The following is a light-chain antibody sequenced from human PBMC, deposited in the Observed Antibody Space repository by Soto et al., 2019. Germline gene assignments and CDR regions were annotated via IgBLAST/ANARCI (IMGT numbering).Light chain of an antibody. V-gene: IGKV3-20*01. CDR2: TAS. J-gene: IGKJ2*01. CDR1: HTVGNNY. CDR3: QQYASAPLT. Sequence: EKVLTQSPGTLSLSPGERATLSCRASHTVGNNYIAWYQQRPGQAPRLLIHTASTWATGIPDRFSGSGSGTDFTLTITRLEPEDFAVYYCQQYASAPLTFGQGTKVEIK.